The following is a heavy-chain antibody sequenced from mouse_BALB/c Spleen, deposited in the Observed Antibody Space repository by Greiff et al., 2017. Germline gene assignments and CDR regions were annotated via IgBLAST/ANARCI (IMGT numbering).Heavy chain of an antibody. CDR2: ISSGGGST. V-gene: IGHV5-12-1*01. CDR3: ARRDLDY. CDR1: GFAFSSYD. J-gene: IGHJ2*01. Sequence: EVKLVESGGGLVKPGGSLKLSCAASGFAFSSYDMSWVRQTPEKRLEWVAYISSGGGSTYYPDTVKGRFTISRDNAKNTLYLQMSSLKSADTAMYYCARRDLDYWGQGTTLTVSS.